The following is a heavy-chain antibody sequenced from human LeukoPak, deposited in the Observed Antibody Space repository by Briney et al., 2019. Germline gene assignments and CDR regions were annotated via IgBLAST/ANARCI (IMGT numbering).Heavy chain of an antibody. CDR3: ATTYYYDSSGYS. J-gene: IGHJ3*02. Sequence: GGSLRLSCSASGFTFSTYWMHWVRQAPGKGLVWVSRINSDGSSTSYADSVKGRFTISRDNAKNTLYLQMNSLRAEDTAVYYCATTYYYDSSGYSWGQGTMVTVSS. CDR2: INSDGSST. D-gene: IGHD3-22*01. V-gene: IGHV3-74*01. CDR1: GFTFSTYW.